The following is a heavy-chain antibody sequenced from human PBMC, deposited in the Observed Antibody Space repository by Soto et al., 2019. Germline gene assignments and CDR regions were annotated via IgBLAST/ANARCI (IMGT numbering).Heavy chain of an antibody. CDR1: GFTLVPTD. CDR2: IVGSGGIT. Sequence: QLLQSGGGLVQPGGSRTFSWQPSGFTLVPTDMSWSRQPPGGGWGWVSTIVGSGGITYYADSVKGRFTISRDNSRNTVYLQMNSLRGDDTALYYCVKNSGWFNTWGQGALVTVSS. CDR3: VKNSGWFNT. D-gene: IGHD3-10*01. V-gene: IGHV3-23*01. J-gene: IGHJ5*02.